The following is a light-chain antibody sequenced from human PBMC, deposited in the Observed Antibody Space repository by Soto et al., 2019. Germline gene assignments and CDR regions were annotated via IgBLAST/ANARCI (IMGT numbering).Light chain of an antibody. J-gene: IGLJ1*01. CDR1: SSDVGGYNY. CDR3: TSYAGGNND. CDR2: EVN. Sequence: QSALTQPPSASGSPGQSVTISCTGTSSDVGGYNYVSWYQQNPGKVAKLMIYEVNKRPSGVPDRFSGPKSGNTASLTVSGLQCEDADDYYCTSYAGGNNDLGTGTKVTVL. V-gene: IGLV2-8*01.